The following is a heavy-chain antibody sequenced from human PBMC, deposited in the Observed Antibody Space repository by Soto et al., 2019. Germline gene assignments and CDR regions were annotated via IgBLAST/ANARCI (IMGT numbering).Heavy chain of an antibody. CDR1: GFTFSNYN. CDR3: ARDPYYYDNSGYYPKDY. D-gene: IGHD3-22*01. V-gene: IGHV3-48*02. J-gene: IGHJ4*02. CDR2: ISSDGSSI. Sequence: GSLRLSCAASGFTFSNYNMNWVRQATGEGLEWVSFISSDGSSIRYADSVKGRFTISRDNAKNSLYLQMNSLRDEDTAVYYCARDPYYYDNSGYYPKDYWGQGTLVTVSS.